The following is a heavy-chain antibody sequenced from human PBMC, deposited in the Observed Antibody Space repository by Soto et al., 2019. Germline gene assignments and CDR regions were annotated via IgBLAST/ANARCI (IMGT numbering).Heavy chain of an antibody. CDR1: GFTFSDYY. D-gene: IGHD6-13*01. V-gene: IGHV3-11*01. J-gene: IGHJ4*02. Sequence: PGGSLRLSCAASGFTFSDYYMSWIRQAPGKGLEWVSYISSSGSTIYYADSVKGRFTISRDNAKNSLYLQMNSLRAEDTAVYYCAKDNGYSSSWYAGYFDYWGQGTLVTVSS. CDR2: ISSSGSTI. CDR3: AKDNGYSSSWYAGYFDY.